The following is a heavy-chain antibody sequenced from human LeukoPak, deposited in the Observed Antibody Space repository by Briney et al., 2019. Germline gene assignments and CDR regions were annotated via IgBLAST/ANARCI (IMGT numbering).Heavy chain of an antibody. CDR1: GGSISSSSYY. Sequence: SETLSLTCTVSGGSISSSSYYWGWIRQPPGKGLEWIGSIYYSGSTYYNLSLKSRVTISVDTSKNQFSLKLSSVTAADTAVYYCAKYGTSYYFDYWGQGTLVTVSS. CDR2: IYYSGST. V-gene: IGHV4-39*01. CDR3: AKYGTSYYFDY. J-gene: IGHJ4*02. D-gene: IGHD4-23*01.